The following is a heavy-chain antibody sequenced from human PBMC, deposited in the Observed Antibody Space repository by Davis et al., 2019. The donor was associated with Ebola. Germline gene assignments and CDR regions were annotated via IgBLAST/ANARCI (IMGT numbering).Heavy chain of an antibody. CDR3: ARDLSLVQGVIIENWFDP. V-gene: IGHV4-61*01. CDR2: IYYSGST. CDR1: GASINSGSYN. D-gene: IGHD3-10*01. J-gene: IGHJ5*02. Sequence: PSETLSLTCTVSGASINSGSYNWAWIRQPPGNGLEWIGYIYYSGSTNYNPSLKSRVTISVDTSKNQFSLKLSSVTAADTAVYYCARDLSLVQGVIIENWFDPWGQGTLVTVSS.